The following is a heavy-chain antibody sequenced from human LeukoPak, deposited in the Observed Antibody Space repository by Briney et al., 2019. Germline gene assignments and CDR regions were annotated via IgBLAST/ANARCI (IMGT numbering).Heavy chain of an antibody. D-gene: IGHD2-2*01. J-gene: IGHJ4*02. CDR1: GFTVSSSY. V-gene: IGHV3-66*01. CDR2: IYSGGST. Sequence: GGSLRLSCAASGFTVSSSYMSWVRQAPGKGLEWVSVIYSGGSTYYADSVKGRFVISRDNSKNTLFLQMNSLRAEDTAVYYCARDQGLVAATYIAFWGQGTLVTVSS. CDR3: ARDQGLVAATYIAF.